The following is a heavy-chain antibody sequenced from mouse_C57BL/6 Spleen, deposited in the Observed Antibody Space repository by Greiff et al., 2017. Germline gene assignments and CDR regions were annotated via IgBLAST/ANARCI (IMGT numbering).Heavy chain of an antibody. CDR3: ARWWYPDYFDY. V-gene: IGHV1-55*01. Sequence: VQLQQPGAELVKPGASVKMSCKASGYTFTSYWITWVKQRPGQGLEWIGDIYPGSGSTNYNEKFKSKATLTVATSSSTAYMQLSSLTSEDSAVYYCARWWYPDYFDYWGQGTTLTVSS. D-gene: IGHD1-1*02. J-gene: IGHJ2*01. CDR2: IYPGSGST. CDR1: GYTFTSYW.